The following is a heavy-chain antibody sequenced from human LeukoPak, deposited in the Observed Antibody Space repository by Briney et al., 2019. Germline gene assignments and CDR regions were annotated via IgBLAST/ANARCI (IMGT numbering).Heavy chain of an antibody. J-gene: IGHJ4*02. V-gene: IGHV4-59*01. CDR3: ARAAGYSRNQWYFDY. CDR2: IYYSGST. Sequence: SETLSLTCTVSGGSISSYCWSWIRQPPGKGLEWIGYIYYSGSTNYNPSLKSRVTISVDTSKNQFSLKLSSVTAADTAVYYCARAAGYSRNQWYFDYWGQGTLVTVSS. CDR1: GGSISSYC. D-gene: IGHD1-14*01.